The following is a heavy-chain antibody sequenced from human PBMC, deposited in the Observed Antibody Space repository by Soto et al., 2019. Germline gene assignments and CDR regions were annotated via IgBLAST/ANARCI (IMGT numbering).Heavy chain of an antibody. D-gene: IGHD5-12*01. CDR3: ARGGYSGHDPKRSFDT. V-gene: IGHV3-53*02. Sequence: EVQLVETGGGLIQPGGSLRVSCAASGFSVSSNYMSWVRQAPGKGLEWVSLIYSSGSTFYAAAVKGRFTISRDNSKNTLFLQMNSLRAEDTAVYYCARGGYSGHDPKRSFDTWGQGTLVTVSS. J-gene: IGHJ4*02. CDR1: GFSVSSNY. CDR2: IYSSGST.